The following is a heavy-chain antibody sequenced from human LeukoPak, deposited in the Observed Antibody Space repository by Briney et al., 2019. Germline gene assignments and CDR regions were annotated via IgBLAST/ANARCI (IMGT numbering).Heavy chain of an antibody. CDR2: LTGSGDST. Sequence: GGSLRLSWAASGFTFSSYAMSWVRQAPGKGLEWVSGLTGSGDSTYYADSVKGRFTISRDNSKNTVYLQMNSLRVEDTAVYYCAKRREGVAASFDYWGQGTLVTVSS. V-gene: IGHV3-23*01. CDR3: AKRREGVAASFDY. D-gene: IGHD6-19*01. CDR1: GFTFSSYA. J-gene: IGHJ4*02.